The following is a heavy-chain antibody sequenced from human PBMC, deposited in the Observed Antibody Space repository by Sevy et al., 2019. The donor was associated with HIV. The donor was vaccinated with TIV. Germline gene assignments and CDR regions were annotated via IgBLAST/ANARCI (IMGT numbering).Heavy chain of an antibody. Sequence: ASVKVSCKASGYTFTSYDINWVRQATGQGLEWMGWMNPNSGNTGYAQKFQGRVTMTRNTSISTAYMELSSLRSEDTAVYYCARARGYGSGSYHNWFDPWGQEPWSPSPQ. D-gene: IGHD3-10*01. V-gene: IGHV1-8*01. CDR3: ARARGYGSGSYHNWFDP. CDR1: GYTFTSYD. CDR2: MNPNSGNT. J-gene: IGHJ5*02.